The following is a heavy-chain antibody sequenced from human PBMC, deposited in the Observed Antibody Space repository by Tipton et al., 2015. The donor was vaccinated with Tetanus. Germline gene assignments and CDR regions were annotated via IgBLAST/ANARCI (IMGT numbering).Heavy chain of an antibody. CDR2: ISYDGGNK. CDR1: GFTFSSYA. V-gene: IGHV3-30-3*01. CDR3: ARWGFGDGYNLDY. D-gene: IGHD5-24*01. J-gene: IGHJ4*02. Sequence: SLRLSCAASGFTFSSYAMHWVRQAPGKGLEWVAVISYDGGNKYYADSVKGRFTISRDNSKNTLYLQMNSLRAEDTAVYYCARWGFGDGYNLDYWGQGTLVTVSS.